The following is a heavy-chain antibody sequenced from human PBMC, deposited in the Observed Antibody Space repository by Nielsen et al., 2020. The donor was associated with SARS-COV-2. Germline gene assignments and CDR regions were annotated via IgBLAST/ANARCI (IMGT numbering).Heavy chain of an antibody. D-gene: IGHD5-12*01. V-gene: IGHV2-70*04. CDR2: IDWDDDK. Sequence: SGPTLVKPTQTLTLTCTFSGFSLSTSGMRVSWIRQPPGKALEWLARIDWDDDKFYSTSLKTRLTISKDTSKNQVVLTMTNMDPVDTATYYCARGYSGYGPFDYWGQGTLVTVSS. CDR1: GFSLSTSGMR. J-gene: IGHJ4*02. CDR3: ARGYSGYGPFDY.